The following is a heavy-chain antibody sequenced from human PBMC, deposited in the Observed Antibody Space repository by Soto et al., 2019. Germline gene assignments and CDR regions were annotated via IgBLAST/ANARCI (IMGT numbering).Heavy chain of an antibody. Sequence: QVQLVESGGGVVQPGRSLRLSCAASGFSFSSFGMHWVRQAPGKGLEWVAIIWYDGSLEYYADSVKGRFTISRDNSKNTLYLQMNSLRVEDTAVYYCAKPSYDFWSGYYHPFDSWGQGTLVTVSS. D-gene: IGHD3-3*01. CDR1: GFSFSSFG. CDR2: IWYDGSLE. V-gene: IGHV3-33*03. CDR3: AKPSYDFWSGYYHPFDS. J-gene: IGHJ4*02.